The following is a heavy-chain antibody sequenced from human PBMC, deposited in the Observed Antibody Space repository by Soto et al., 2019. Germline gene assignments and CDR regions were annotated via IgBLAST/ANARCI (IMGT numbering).Heavy chain of an antibody. CDR1: GGSISSYY. V-gene: IGHV4-59*01. CDR2: IYYSGST. J-gene: IGHJ3*02. CDR3: ARKTPSGYCTNGVCSHDAFDI. D-gene: IGHD2-8*01. Sequence: SETLSLTCTVSGGSISSYYWSWIRQPPGKGLEWIGYIYYSGSTNYNPSLKSRVTISVDTSKNQFSLKLSSVTAADTAVYYCARKTPSGYCTNGVCSHDAFDIWGQGTMVTVSS.